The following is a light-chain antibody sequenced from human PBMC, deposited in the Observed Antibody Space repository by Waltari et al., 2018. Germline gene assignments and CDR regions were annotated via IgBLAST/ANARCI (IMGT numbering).Light chain of an antibody. J-gene: IGLJ3*02. Sequence: QSVLTQPASVSGSPGQSITISCTGTSSDVGGYDSVSLYQQSPGKAPKLIIYDVVKRPSGCSTRFSASKSDNTASRTISGLQAEDEGDYYCCSYKRGATWVFGGGTALTVL. V-gene: IGLV2-14*03. CDR1: SSDVGGYDS. CDR2: DVV. CDR3: CSYKRGATWV.